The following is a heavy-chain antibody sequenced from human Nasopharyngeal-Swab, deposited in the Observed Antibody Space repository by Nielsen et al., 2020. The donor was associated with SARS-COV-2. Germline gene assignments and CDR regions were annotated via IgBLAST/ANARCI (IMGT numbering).Heavy chain of an antibody. CDR2: IWYDGSNK. D-gene: IGHD6-19*01. V-gene: IGHV3-33*01. J-gene: IGHJ6*02. CDR1: GFTFSSYA. Sequence: GESLKISCAASGFTFSSYAMHWVRQAPGKGLEWVAVIWYDGSNKNYADSVKGRFTISSDNSKNTLYLQMNSLRAEDTAVYYCARDEAVAQLSYYGMDVWGQGTTVTVSS. CDR3: ARDEAVAQLSYYGMDV.